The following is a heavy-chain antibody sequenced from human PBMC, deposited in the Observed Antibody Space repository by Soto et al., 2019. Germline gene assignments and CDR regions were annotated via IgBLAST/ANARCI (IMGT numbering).Heavy chain of an antibody. CDR1: GFTFSNYA. V-gene: IGHV3-23*01. J-gene: IGHJ4*02. D-gene: IGHD5-18*01. CDR3: AKAWIQLWLMYY. CDR2: ISETGGST. Sequence: GGSLRLSCAASGFTFSNYAMSWVRQAPGKGLEWVSAISETGGSTYYADSVKGRFTISRDNSKKTLNLQMNSLRAEDTAVYYCAKAWIQLWLMYYWGQGTLVTVSS.